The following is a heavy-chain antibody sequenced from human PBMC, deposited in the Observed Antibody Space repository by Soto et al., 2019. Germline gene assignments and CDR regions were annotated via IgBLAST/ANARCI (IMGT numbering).Heavy chain of an antibody. Sequence: VQLVQSGAEVKKPGSSVKVSCKASGGTFSSYAISWVRQAPGQGLEWMGGIIPIFGTANYAQKFQGRVTITADKSTSTAYMELSSLRSEDTAVYYCARDFLAYCGGDCYSYDAFDIWGQGTMVTVSS. CDR3: ARDFLAYCGGDCYSYDAFDI. V-gene: IGHV1-69*06. CDR1: GGTFSSYA. CDR2: IIPIFGTA. D-gene: IGHD2-21*02. J-gene: IGHJ3*02.